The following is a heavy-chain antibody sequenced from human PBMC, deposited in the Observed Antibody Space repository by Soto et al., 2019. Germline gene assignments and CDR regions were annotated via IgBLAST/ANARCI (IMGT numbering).Heavy chain of an antibody. Sequence: GASVKVSCKASGYTLTSYYMNWVRQAPGQGLEWMGWINPYNGYTNYAQKFQGRVTMTTDTSTSTAYMELRSLRSDDTAVYYCARGVGSGSYYNQYNWFDPWGQGTLVTV. CDR2: INPYNGYT. CDR1: GYTLTSYY. D-gene: IGHD3-10*01. CDR3: ARGVGSGSYYNQYNWFDP. V-gene: IGHV1-18*04. J-gene: IGHJ5*02.